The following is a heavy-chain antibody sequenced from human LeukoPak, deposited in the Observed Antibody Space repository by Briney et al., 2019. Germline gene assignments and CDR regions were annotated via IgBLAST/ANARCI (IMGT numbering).Heavy chain of an antibody. CDR3: AKDGSYYDFDY. J-gene: IGHJ4*02. CDR1: GFTFSSYW. V-gene: IGHV3-7*03. CDR2: IEQDGSEK. D-gene: IGHD3-3*01. Sequence: TGGSLRLSCAASGFTFSSYWMSWVRQAPGKGLEWVANIEQDGSEKYYVDSVKGRFTISRDSAKNSLYLQMNSLRAEDTAVYYCAKDGSYYDFDYWGQGILVAVSS.